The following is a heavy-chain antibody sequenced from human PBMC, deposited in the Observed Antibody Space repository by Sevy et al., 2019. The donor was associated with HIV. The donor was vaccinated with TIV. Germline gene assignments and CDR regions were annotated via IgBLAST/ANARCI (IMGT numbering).Heavy chain of an antibody. D-gene: IGHD5-18*01. Sequence: GGSLRLSCAASGFPVSSNYMSWVRQAPGKGLEWVSVMYSDGSTYHADSVKGRFTISRDNSKNTLYLQMKSLRVGDTAVYYCARGKSGYGYGLDYWGQGTLVTVSS. J-gene: IGHJ4*03. CDR3: ARGKSGYGYGLDY. CDR2: MYSDGST. CDR1: GFPVSSNY. V-gene: IGHV3-66*01.